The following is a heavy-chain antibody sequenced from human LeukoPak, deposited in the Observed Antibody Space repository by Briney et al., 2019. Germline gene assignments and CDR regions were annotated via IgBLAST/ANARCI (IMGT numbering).Heavy chain of an antibody. CDR3: ARNKYYFDY. CDR1: GGSISSSSYS. V-gene: IGHV4-39*01. Sequence: SETLSLTCTVSGGSISSSSYSWGWIRQPPGKGLEWIGGIYYSGSTYYNPSLKSRVTISVDTSKNQFSLKLSSVTAADTAVYYCARNKYYFDYWGQGTLVTVSS. J-gene: IGHJ4*02. CDR2: IYYSGST.